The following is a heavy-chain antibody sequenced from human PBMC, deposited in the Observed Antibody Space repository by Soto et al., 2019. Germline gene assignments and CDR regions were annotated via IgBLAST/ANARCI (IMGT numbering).Heavy chain of an antibody. V-gene: IGHV2-26*01. Sequence: SGPTLVNPTETLTLTCTVSGFSLSNARMGVSWIRQPPGKALEWLAHIFSNDEKSYSTSLKSRLTISKDTSKSQVVLTMANMDPVDTATYYCARIHPAGTFLYYYYYGMDVRGQGTTVTVSS. J-gene: IGHJ6*02. CDR3: ARIHPAGTFLYYYYYGMDV. CDR2: IFSNDEK. D-gene: IGHD6-13*01. CDR1: GFSLSNARMG.